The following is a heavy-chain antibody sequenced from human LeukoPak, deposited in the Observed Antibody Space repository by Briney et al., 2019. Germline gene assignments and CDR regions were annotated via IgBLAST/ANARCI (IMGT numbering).Heavy chain of an antibody. CDR3: ARLTGNDGGADY. CDR1: GGSISSYY. CDR2: IYYSGST. D-gene: IGHD7-27*01. J-gene: IGHJ4*02. Sequence: SETLSLTCTVSGGSISSYYWSWIRQPPGKGLEWIGYIYYSGSTYYNPSLKSRVTISVDTSKNQFSLKLSSVTAADTAVYYCARLTGNDGGADYWGQGTLVTVSS. V-gene: IGHV4-30-4*01.